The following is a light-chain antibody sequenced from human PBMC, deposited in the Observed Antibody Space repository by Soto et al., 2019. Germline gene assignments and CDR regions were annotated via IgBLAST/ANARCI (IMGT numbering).Light chain of an antibody. CDR2: DVT. Sequence: QSVLTQPASVSGSPGQSITISCTGTGSDVGGYNHVSWYQQHPGKAPKLVIYDVTNRPSGVSNRFSGSKSGNTASLTISGLQAEDEADYYCTSYTRSRTYVFGTGTKLTVL. J-gene: IGLJ1*01. V-gene: IGLV2-14*03. CDR1: GSDVGGYNH. CDR3: TSYTRSRTYV.